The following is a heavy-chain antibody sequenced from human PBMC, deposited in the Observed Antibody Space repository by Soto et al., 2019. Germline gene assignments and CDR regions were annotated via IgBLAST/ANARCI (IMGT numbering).Heavy chain of an antibody. Sequence: GGSLRLSCAASGFTFNNYAMSWVRQAPGKGLEWVSIISGSADSAYYAASVKGRFTISRDNSKSTLYLQMNSLRAEDTAVYYCAKEDYYDSSRYYALGDWGQGTLVTVSS. J-gene: IGHJ4*02. V-gene: IGHV3-23*01. D-gene: IGHD3-22*01. CDR1: GFTFNNYA. CDR3: AKEDYYDSSRYYALGD. CDR2: ISGSADSA.